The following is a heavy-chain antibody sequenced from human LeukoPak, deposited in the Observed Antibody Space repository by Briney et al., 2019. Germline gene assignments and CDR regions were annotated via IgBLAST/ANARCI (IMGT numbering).Heavy chain of an antibody. Sequence: PSETRSLTCAVSGGSISSGGYSWSWIRQPPGKGLEWIGYIYHSGSTYYNPSLKSRVTISVDRSKNQFSLKLSSVTAADTAVYYCANYDSSGYLGYFQHWGQGTLVTVSS. J-gene: IGHJ1*01. D-gene: IGHD3-22*01. CDR2: IYHSGST. CDR1: GGSISSGGYS. V-gene: IGHV4-30-2*01. CDR3: ANYDSSGYLGYFQH.